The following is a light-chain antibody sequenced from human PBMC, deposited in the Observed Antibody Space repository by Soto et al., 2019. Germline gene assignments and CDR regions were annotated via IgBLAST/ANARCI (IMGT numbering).Light chain of an antibody. CDR3: QQYETFSGT. CDR2: DAS. J-gene: IGKJ1*01. CDR1: QSISTW. V-gene: IGKV1-5*01. Sequence: DIQMTQSPSTLSASVGDRVTITCRASQSISTWLAWYQQKPGKAPKLLIYDASILESGVPSRFSGSGSGTEFTLTIASLQPDDFATYYCQQYETFSGTFCPGTKVEI.